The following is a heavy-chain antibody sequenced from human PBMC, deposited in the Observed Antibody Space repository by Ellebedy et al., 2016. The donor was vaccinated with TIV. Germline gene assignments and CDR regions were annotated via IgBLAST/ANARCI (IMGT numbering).Heavy chain of an antibody. J-gene: IGHJ4*02. Sequence: GGSLRLXXAASGFTFNIAGMTWVRQAPGKGLEWVGTIVFSGTAAYYSDSVKGRFIISRDNAKNSLFLQMNGLRVEDTAVYYCARDGSEWSRDYWGQGTLVTVSS. CDR1: GFTFNIAG. D-gene: IGHD3-3*01. CDR2: IVFSGTAA. V-gene: IGHV3-21*01. CDR3: ARDGSEWSRDY.